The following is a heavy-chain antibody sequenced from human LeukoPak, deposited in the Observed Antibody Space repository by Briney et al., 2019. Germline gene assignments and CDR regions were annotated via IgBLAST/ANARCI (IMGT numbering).Heavy chain of an antibody. D-gene: IGHD6-13*01. Sequence: GRSLRLSCAASGFTFSNYAMHWVRQAPGKGLEWVAFISPDGGSEYFADSVRGRFSISRDNSKNMVYLQMNSLRADDTAVYFCARGHSSAWYQYQAFDIWGQGTVVTVSS. CDR2: ISPDGGSE. J-gene: IGHJ3*02. CDR3: ARGHSSAWYQYQAFDI. V-gene: IGHV3-30*01. CDR1: GFTFSNYA.